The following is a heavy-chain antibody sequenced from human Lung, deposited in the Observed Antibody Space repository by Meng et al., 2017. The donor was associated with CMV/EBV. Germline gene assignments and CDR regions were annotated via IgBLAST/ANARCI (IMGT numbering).Heavy chain of an antibody. D-gene: IGHD3-3*01. CDR2: INPNSGGT. CDR3: ARPGRDFWSGYRAHLLMDV. J-gene: IGHJ6*02. Sequence: ASVXVSXKASGYTFTGYYMHWVRQAPGQGLEWMGWINPNSGGTNYAQKFQGRVTMTRDTSISTAYMELSRLRPDDTAVYYCARPGRDFWSGYRAHLLMDVWXQGTTVTVSS. CDR1: GYTFTGYY. V-gene: IGHV1-2*02.